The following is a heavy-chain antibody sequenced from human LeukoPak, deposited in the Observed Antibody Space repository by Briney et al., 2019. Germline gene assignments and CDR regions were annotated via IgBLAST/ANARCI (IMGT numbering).Heavy chain of an antibody. CDR1: GLTFSSFA. J-gene: IGHJ4*02. D-gene: IGHD3-10*01. Sequence: QSGGSLRLSCAASGLTFSSFAMNWVRQAPGKGLEWVSSISGSGDSTYYADSVKGRFTISRDNSKNTLYLQMNSLRVEDTAVYYCAKDPITMVRGATNDYWGQGTLVIVSS. CDR2: ISGSGDST. CDR3: AKDPITMVRGATNDY. V-gene: IGHV3-23*01.